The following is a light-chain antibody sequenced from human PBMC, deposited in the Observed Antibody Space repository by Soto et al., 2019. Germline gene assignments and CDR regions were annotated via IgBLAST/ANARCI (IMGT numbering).Light chain of an antibody. Sequence: DIQMTQSPSSLSASVGDRVTITCRASQSISSYLNWYQQKPGKAPKLLIYAASSLQSGVPSRFSGSGSGTDFTLTISSLQPEDFATYYCQQSYSTPQGTFXQGTKVDIK. CDR3: QQSYSTPQGT. CDR1: QSISSY. J-gene: IGKJ1*01. V-gene: IGKV1-39*01. CDR2: AAS.